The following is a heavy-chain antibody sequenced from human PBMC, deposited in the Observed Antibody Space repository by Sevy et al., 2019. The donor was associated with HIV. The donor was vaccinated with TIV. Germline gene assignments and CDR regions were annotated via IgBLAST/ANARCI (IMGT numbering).Heavy chain of an antibody. J-gene: IGHJ3*02. CDR2: ISAYNGNT. CDR1: GYTFTSYG. Sequence: ASVKVSCKASGYTFTSYGISWVRQAPGQGLEWMGWISAYNGNTNYAQKLQGRVTMTTDTSTSTTYMELRSLRSDDTAVYYWARHPDYDFWSGLDIWGQGTMVTVSS. CDR3: ARHPDYDFWSGLDI. D-gene: IGHD3-3*01. V-gene: IGHV1-18*01.